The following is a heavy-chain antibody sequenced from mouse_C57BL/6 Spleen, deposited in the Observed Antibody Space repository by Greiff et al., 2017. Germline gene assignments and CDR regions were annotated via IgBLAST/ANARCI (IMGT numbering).Heavy chain of an antibody. CDR1: GYAFTNYL. CDR3: ARSDDYDAFAY. V-gene: IGHV1-54*01. Sequence: VQVVESGAELVRPGTSVKVSCKASGYAFTNYLIEWVKQRPGQGLEWIGVINPGSGGTNYNEKFKGKATLTADKSSSTAYMQLSSLTSEDSAVYFCARSDDYDAFAYWGQGTLVTVSA. CDR2: INPGSGGT. D-gene: IGHD2-4*01. J-gene: IGHJ3*01.